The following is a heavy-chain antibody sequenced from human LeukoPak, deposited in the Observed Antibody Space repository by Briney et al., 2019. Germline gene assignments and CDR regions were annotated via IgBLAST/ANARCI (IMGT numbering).Heavy chain of an antibody. CDR1: GFTFSSYG. Sequence: GGSVRLYCAASGFTFSSYGMHWVRQAPGKGLEWVAFIRYDGSNKYYADSVKGRFTISRDNSKNTLYLQMNSLISEDTAVYYCATVGLDAADAEYFQHWGQGDMVTVSS. CDR2: IRYDGSNK. J-gene: IGHJ1*01. CDR3: ATVGLDAADAEYFQH. D-gene: IGHD1-26*01. V-gene: IGHV3-30*02.